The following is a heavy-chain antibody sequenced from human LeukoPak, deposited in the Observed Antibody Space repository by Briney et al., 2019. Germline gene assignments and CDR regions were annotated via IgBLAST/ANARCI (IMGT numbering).Heavy chain of an antibody. CDR2: ISYDGSNK. V-gene: IGHV3-30*04. CDR1: GFTFSSYA. Sequence: GGSLRLSCAASGFTFSSYAMHWVRQAPGKGLEWVAVISYDGSNKYYADSVKGRFTISRDNSKNTLYLQMNSLRAEDTAVYYCAKDGGALDAFDIWGQGTMVTVSS. D-gene: IGHD3-10*01. J-gene: IGHJ3*02. CDR3: AKDGGALDAFDI.